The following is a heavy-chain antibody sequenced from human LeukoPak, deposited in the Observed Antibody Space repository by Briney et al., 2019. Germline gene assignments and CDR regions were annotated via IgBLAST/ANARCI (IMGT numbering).Heavy chain of an antibody. J-gene: IGHJ4*02. CDR2: IKQDGSDK. V-gene: IGHV3-7*01. CDR3: ARGVPDALWVFDY. CDR1: GFTFSSHW. Sequence: GGSLRLSCAASGFTFSSHWMTWVRQAPGKGLEWVANIKQDGSDKYYMDSVKGRFTISRDNAKNSLFLQMNSLRGEDTAVYYCARGVPDALWVFDYWGQGTLVTVSS. D-gene: IGHD2-2*01.